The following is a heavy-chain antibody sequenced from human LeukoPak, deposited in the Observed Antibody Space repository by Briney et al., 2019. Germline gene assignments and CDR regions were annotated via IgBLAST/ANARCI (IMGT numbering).Heavy chain of an antibody. V-gene: IGHV3-23*01. D-gene: IGHD3-22*01. Sequence: GGSLRLSCAASGFTFSSYAMSWVRQAPGKGLEWVSAISGSGGSTYYADSVKGRFTISRDNSKNTLYLQMNSLRAEDTAVYYCVRDNYDNTGALAWFDPWGQGTLVTVSS. CDR2: ISGSGGST. CDR1: GFTFSSYA. CDR3: VRDNYDNTGALAWFDP. J-gene: IGHJ5*02.